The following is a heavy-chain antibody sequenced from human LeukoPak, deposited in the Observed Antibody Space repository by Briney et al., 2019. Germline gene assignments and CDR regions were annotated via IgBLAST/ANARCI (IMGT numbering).Heavy chain of an antibody. D-gene: IGHD2-2*03. Sequence: GGSLRLSCAASGFTFSSYAMSWVRQAPGKGLEWVSAISGSGGSTYYADSVKGRFTISRDNSKNTLYLQMNSLRAEDTAVYYCAKQMDIVVVPAAMRFGYWGQGTLVTVSS. V-gene: IGHV3-23*01. CDR2: ISGSGGST. J-gene: IGHJ4*02. CDR1: GFTFSSYA. CDR3: AKQMDIVVVPAAMRFGY.